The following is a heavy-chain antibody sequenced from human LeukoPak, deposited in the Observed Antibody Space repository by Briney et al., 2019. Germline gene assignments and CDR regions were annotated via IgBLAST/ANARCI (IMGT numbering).Heavy chain of an antibody. CDR3: AKEYTGTFSPFPSYFDN. CDR1: GFTFSSYA. CDR2: ITGSGGRT. J-gene: IGHJ4*02. Sequence: PGGSLRLSCAASGFTFSSYAMNWLRQAPGKGLEGVAAITGSGGRTYYADSVKGRFTISRRNSKNTLYLQMDSLRAEDTAIYYCAKEYTGTFSPFPSYFDNWGQGTLVTVSS. V-gene: IGHV3-23*01. D-gene: IGHD1-26*01.